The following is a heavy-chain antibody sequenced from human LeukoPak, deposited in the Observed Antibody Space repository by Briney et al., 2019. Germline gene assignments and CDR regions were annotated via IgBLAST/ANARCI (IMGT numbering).Heavy chain of an antibody. J-gene: IGHJ4*02. V-gene: IGHV1-8*01. Sequence: ASVKVSRKASGYTFTSYDINWVRQATGQGLEWMGWMNPNSGNTGYAQKFQGRVTMTRNTSISTAYMELSSLRSEDTAVYYCARGSYSSGWLIDYWGQGTLVTVSS. CDR1: GYTFTSYD. D-gene: IGHD6-19*01. CDR2: MNPNSGNT. CDR3: ARGSYSSGWLIDY.